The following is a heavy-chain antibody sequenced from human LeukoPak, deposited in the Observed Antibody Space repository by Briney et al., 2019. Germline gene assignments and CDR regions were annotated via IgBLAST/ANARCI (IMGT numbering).Heavy chain of an antibody. J-gene: IGHJ4*02. CDR3: ARDRYSYGPHDY. D-gene: IGHD5-18*01. CDR2: INPTGGST. V-gene: IGHV1-46*01. Sequence: ASVKVSCKASGYTFISYQMHWVRQAPGQGLEWMGIINPTGGSTSHAQKFQGRVTITADKSTSTAYMELSSLRSEDTAVYYCARDRYSYGPHDYWGQGTLVTVSS. CDR1: GYTFISYQ.